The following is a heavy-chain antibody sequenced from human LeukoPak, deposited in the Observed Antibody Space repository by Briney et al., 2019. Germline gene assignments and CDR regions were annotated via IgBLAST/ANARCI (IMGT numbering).Heavy chain of an antibody. V-gene: IGHV3-23*01. D-gene: IGHD4-17*01. Sequence: GGSLRLSCAASGFTFSSYAMSWVRQAPEKGLEWVSSISGSGGSTYYADSVKGRFTISRDNSENTLYLQMNSLRAEDKAVYYCAKRSPYGDYLYYYYYGMDVWGQGTTVTVSS. J-gene: IGHJ6*02. CDR2: ISGSGGST. CDR3: AKRSPYGDYLYYYYYGMDV. CDR1: GFTFSSYA.